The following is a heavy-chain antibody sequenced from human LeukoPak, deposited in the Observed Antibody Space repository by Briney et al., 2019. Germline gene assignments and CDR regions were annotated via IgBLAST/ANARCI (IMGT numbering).Heavy chain of an antibody. CDR3: TRDSAKSFDD. J-gene: IGHJ4*02. CDR2: IYHDGSYK. V-gene: IGHV3-33*01. CDR1: GFTFRNYG. Sequence: GGSLRLSCAASGFTFRNYGFHWVRQAPGKGLEWVAVIYHDGSYKYYADSVKGRFTFSRDNSKNTVFLEMNSLRAEVTAMYYCTRDSAKSFDDWGQGSLVTVSS. D-gene: IGHD4/OR15-4a*01.